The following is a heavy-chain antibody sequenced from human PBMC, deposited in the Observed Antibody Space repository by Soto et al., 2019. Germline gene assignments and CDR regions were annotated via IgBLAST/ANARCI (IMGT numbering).Heavy chain of an antibody. D-gene: IGHD4-17*01. V-gene: IGHV3-53*01. Sequence: GGSLRLSCAASGFTVSSNYMSWVRQAPGKGLEWVSVIYSGGSTYYADSVKGRFTISRDNSKNTLYLQMNSLRAEDTAVYYCARGPPDYGTLSDAFDIWGQGTMVTVSS. CDR1: GFTVSSNY. CDR3: ARGPPDYGTLSDAFDI. J-gene: IGHJ3*02. CDR2: IYSGGST.